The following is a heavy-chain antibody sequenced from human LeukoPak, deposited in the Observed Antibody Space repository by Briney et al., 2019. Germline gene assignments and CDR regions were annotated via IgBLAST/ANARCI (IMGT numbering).Heavy chain of an antibody. D-gene: IGHD6-13*01. Sequence: GSLILSCAASGFTFSTYYMSWVRQAPGQGPEWVATINPDVTENYYVDSVKGRFTISRDSAKTALYLQMNSLRAEDTALYYCARDRDYSGSWEINFDSWGQGTFVIVSS. CDR2: INPDVTEN. V-gene: IGHV3-7*01. CDR3: ARDRDYSGSWEINFDS. J-gene: IGHJ4*02. CDR1: GFTFSTYY.